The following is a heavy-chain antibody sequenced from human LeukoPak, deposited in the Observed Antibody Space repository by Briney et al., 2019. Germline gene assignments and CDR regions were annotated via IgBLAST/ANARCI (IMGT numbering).Heavy chain of an antibody. Sequence: GASVTVSCTASGYTFTSYYMHWVQQAPGQGLEWMGIINPSGGTTNYAQKFQGRVTMTRDTSTSTVYMEMSSLRSEDTAVYYCASLRSTGFDYWGQGTLVTVSS. V-gene: IGHV1-46*01. CDR3: ASLRSTGFDY. CDR2: INPSGGTT. D-gene: IGHD1-14*01. CDR1: GYTFTSYY. J-gene: IGHJ4*02.